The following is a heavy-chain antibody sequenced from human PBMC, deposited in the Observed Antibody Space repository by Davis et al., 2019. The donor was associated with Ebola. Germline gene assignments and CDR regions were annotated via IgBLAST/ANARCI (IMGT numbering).Heavy chain of an antibody. J-gene: IGHJ4*02. CDR1: GGSISSGGYY. CDR3: AREGIWSGSKDY. D-gene: IGHD3-3*01. CDR2: INHSGST. V-gene: IGHV4-39*07. Sequence: PSETLSLTCTVSGGSISSGGYYWSWIRQPPGKGLEWIGEINHSGSTNYNPSLKSRVTISVDTSKNQFSLKLSSVTAADTAVYYCAREGIWSGSKDYWGQGTLVTVSS.